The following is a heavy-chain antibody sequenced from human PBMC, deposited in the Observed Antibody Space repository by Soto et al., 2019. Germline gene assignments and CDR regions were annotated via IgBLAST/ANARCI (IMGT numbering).Heavy chain of an antibody. J-gene: IGHJ5*02. CDR3: AREAGPDRWFDP. D-gene: IGHD6-19*01. V-gene: IGHV4-4*07. CDR1: GASISSYF. CDR2: ISTSGTT. Sequence: SETLSLTCTVSGASISSYFWTWIRQPAGKGLDWIGRISTSGTTNYNPSLKSRVTMSVDTSKDHFSLNLSSVTAADTAVYYCAREAGPDRWFDPWGQGTLVTVS.